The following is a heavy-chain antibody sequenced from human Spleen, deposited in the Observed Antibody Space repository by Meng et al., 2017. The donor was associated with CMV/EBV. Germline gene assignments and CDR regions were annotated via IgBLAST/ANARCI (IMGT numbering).Heavy chain of an antibody. Sequence: GESLKISCAASGFTFSSYPMHWVRQAPGKGLEWVAVISSDGRNKYYADSVQGRFTISRDNSKSTLYLQMNSLKAEDTAVYYCARADKSGDYYYDSSGYRLDSWGQGTLVTVSS. D-gene: IGHD3-22*01. CDR3: ARADKSGDYYYDSSGYRLDS. J-gene: IGHJ4*02. V-gene: IGHV3-30*04. CDR2: ISSDGRNK. CDR1: GFTFSSYP.